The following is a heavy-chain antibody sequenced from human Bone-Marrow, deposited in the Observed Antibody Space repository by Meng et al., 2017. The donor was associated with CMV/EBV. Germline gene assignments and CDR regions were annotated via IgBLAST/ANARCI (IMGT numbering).Heavy chain of an antibody. D-gene: IGHD5-24*01. CDR3: ARGSGDGYNLGWFDP. V-gene: IGHV4-61*02. CDR2: IYTSGST. J-gene: IGHJ5*02. Sequence: HVPPPESGPGLVTPSQTLSLTWTFSGGSISSGSYYWSWIRQPAGKGLEWIGRIYTSGSTNYNPSLKSRVTISVDTSKNQFSLKLSSVTAADTAVYYCARGSGDGYNLGWFDPWGQGTLVTVSS. CDR1: GGSISSGSYY.